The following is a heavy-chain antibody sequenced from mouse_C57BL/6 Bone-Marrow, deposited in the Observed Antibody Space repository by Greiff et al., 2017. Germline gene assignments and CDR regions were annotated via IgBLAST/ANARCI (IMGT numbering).Heavy chain of an antibody. CDR3: ARHVTYPLAY. D-gene: IGHD2-13*01. V-gene: IGHV5-12*01. CDR1: GFTFSDYY. J-gene: IGHJ3*01. Sequence: EVKLMESGGGLVQPGGSLKLSCAASGFTFSDYYMYWVRQTPEKRLEWVAYISNGGGSTYYPDTVKGRFTISRDNAKNPLFLQRSRLKSEDTAKYYCARHVTYPLAYWGQGTLVTVSA. CDR2: ISNGGGST.